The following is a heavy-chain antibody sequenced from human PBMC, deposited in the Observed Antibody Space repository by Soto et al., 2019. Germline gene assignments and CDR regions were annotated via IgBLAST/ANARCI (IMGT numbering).Heavy chain of an antibody. V-gene: IGHV3-23*01. CDR1: GFTFDSYA. Sequence: EVKLLESGGGLAQPGGSLRLSCVGSGFTFDSYAISWVRQAPGKGLQWISAISGNGAGTDYAHSVKGRFTISRDNSKNMVHLQMNSLRAEDTALYYCAKDTVGGYSFWSGYYSDGLDVWGQGTMVTVSS. J-gene: IGHJ3*01. CDR2: ISGNGAGT. CDR3: AKDTVGGYSFWSGYYSDGLDV. D-gene: IGHD3-3*01.